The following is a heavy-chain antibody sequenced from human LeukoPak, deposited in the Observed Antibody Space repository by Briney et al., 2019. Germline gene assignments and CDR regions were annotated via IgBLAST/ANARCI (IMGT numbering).Heavy chain of an antibody. CDR1: GASIKNSY. V-gene: IGHV4-59*01. J-gene: IGHJ6*02. Sequence: SETLSLTRTVSGASIKNSYWSWVRQPPGKGLEWVGYIYYSGSTNYNPSLKSRVTISLDTSRNQFSLKLSSVTAADTAVYYCARDRSYVHYYDLGIYFHGMDVWGQGTTVTVSS. D-gene: IGHD3-22*01. CDR3: ARDRSYVHYYDLGIYFHGMDV. CDR2: IYYSGST.